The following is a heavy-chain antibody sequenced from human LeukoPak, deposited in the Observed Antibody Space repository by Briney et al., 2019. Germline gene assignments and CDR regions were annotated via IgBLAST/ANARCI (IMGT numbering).Heavy chain of an antibody. V-gene: IGHV3-66*01. CDR3: ARDRTIVGATAYYYYGMDV. CDR1: GFTVSSNY. Sequence: GGSLRLSCAASGFTVSSNYMSWVRQAPGKGLEWGSVIYSGGSTYYADSVKGRFTISRDNSKNTLYLQMNSLRAEDTAVYYCARDRTIVGATAYYYYGMDVWGQGTTVTVSS. D-gene: IGHD1-26*01. CDR2: IYSGGST. J-gene: IGHJ6*02.